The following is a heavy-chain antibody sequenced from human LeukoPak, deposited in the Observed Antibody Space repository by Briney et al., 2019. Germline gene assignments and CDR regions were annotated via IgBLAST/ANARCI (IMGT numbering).Heavy chain of an antibody. D-gene: IGHD3-3*01. CDR1: GYTFTGYY. Sequence: ASVKVSCKASGYTFTGYYMHWVRQAPGQGLEWMGWINPNSGGTNYAQKFQGRVTMTRDTSISTAYMELSRLRSDDTAVYYCARDPPFTIFGVVGHWFDPWGQGTLVTVSS. J-gene: IGHJ5*02. CDR2: INPNSGGT. CDR3: ARDPPFTIFGVVGHWFDP. V-gene: IGHV1-2*02.